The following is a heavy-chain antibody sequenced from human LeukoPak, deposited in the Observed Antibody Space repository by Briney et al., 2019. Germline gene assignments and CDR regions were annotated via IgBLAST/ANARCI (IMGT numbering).Heavy chain of an antibody. CDR2: ISYDGTNK. V-gene: IGHV3-30*04. CDR3: ARDYGSGLTKGYYLDS. D-gene: IGHD3-10*01. J-gene: IGHJ4*02. Sequence: GGSLRLSCAASGFTFSSYALHWARQGPGKGLEWVGIISYDGTNKNLADSVNGRFTISRDNSKSTLYLQMNSLRAEDTAIYYCARDYGSGLTKGYYLDSWGQGTLVTVSS. CDR1: GFTFSSYA.